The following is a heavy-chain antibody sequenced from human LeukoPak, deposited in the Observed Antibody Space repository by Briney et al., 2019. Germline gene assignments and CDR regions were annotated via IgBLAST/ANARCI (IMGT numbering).Heavy chain of an antibody. V-gene: IGHV3-49*04. CDR1: GFTFGDYA. D-gene: IGHD1-14*01. CDR2: IRSKAYGGTT. CDR3: TLFHRNL. Sequence: GGSLRLSCTASGFTFGDYAMSWVRQAPGKGLEWVGFIRSKAYGGTTEYAASVKGRFTISRDDSKSIAYLQMNSLKTEDTAVYYCTLFHRNLWGQGTLVTASS. J-gene: IGHJ4*02.